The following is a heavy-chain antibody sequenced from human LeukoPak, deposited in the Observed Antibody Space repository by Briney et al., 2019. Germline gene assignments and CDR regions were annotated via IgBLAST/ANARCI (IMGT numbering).Heavy chain of an antibody. CDR2: IISSGSTI. Sequence: GGSLRLSCAASGSTFSSYEMNWVRQAPGKGLEWVSYIISSGSTIYYADSVKGRFTISRDNAKNSLYLQMNSLRAEDTAVYYCAELGITMIGGVWGKGTTVTISS. D-gene: IGHD3-10*02. CDR1: GSTFSSYE. CDR3: AELGITMIGGV. V-gene: IGHV3-48*03. J-gene: IGHJ6*04.